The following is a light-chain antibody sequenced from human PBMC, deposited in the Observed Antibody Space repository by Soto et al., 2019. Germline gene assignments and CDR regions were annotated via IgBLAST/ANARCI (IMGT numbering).Light chain of an antibody. CDR1: QSLLHSNGYNY. Sequence: DIVMTQSPLSLPVTPGEPASISCRSSQSLLHSNGYNYLDWYLQKPGQSPQLLIYLGSNRASGVPDRFSGSGSGTDFTLKISRVEAEDVGVYHCMQALQTPLGFGGGTKVEIK. CDR2: LGS. V-gene: IGKV2-28*01. CDR3: MQALQTPLG. J-gene: IGKJ4*01.